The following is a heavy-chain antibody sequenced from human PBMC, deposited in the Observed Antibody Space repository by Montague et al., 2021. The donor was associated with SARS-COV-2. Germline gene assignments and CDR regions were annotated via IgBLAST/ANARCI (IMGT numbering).Heavy chain of an antibody. D-gene: IGHD1-20*01. CDR2: IYNSGST. Sequence: SETLSLTCTVSGGSISGYYWSWFRKSAGKGLEWIGRIYNSGSTSYNPSLKSRVTMSVDTSTNQFSLKLSSVTAADTAVYYCVRDQVRSNWNYPDYWGQGTLVTVSS. CDR3: VRDQVRSNWNYPDY. CDR1: GGSISGYY. V-gene: IGHV4-4*07. J-gene: IGHJ4*02.